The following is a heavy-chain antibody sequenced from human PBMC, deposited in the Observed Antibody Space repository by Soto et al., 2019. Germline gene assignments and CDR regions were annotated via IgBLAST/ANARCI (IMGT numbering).Heavy chain of an antibody. CDR2: IYYSGST. CDR1: GGSISSSSYY. CDR3: AIQGDCSSTSCYNP. V-gene: IGHV4-39*01. D-gene: IGHD2-2*02. Sequence: SETLSLTCTVSGGSISSSSYYWGWIRQPPGKGLEWIGSIYYSGSTYYNPSLKSRVTISVDTSKNQFSLKLSSVTAADTAVYYCAIQGDCSSTSCYNPWGQGTLVTVSS. J-gene: IGHJ5*02.